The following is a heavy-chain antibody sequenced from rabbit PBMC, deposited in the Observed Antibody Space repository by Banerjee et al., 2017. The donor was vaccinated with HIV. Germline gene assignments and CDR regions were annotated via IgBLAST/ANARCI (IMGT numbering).Heavy chain of an antibody. Sequence: QLKETGGGLVQPGGSLTLTCTASGFDISNGYMDWVRQAPGKGLEWIGNIYDGKGRSEYASWVNGRFTISSDNAQNTVSLQLNSLTAADTATYFCLRRWHSTDLWGQGTLVTVS. CDR1: GFDISNGY. CDR3: LRRWHSTDL. D-gene: IGHD7-1*01. CDR2: IYDGKGRS. J-gene: IGHJ3*01. V-gene: IGHV1S7*01.